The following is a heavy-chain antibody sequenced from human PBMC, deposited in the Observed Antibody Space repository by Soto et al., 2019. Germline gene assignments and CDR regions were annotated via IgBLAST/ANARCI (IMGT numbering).Heavy chain of an antibody. CDR1: GGSISSDTYY. CDR3: ARGPGSGWYDY. V-gene: IGHV4-31*03. Sequence: QVQLQESGPGLVKPSQTLSLTCTVSGGSISSDTYYWSWIRQHPGKGLEWIGYIYYSGSTYYNPSLKIRVTISVDTSKNQFALKLSSVTAADTAVYYCARGPGSGWYDYWGQGTLVTVSS. J-gene: IGHJ4*02. D-gene: IGHD6-19*01. CDR2: IYYSGST.